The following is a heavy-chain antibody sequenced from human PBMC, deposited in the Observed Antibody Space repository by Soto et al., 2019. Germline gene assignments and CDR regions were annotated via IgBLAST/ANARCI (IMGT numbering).Heavy chain of an antibody. V-gene: IGHV4-31*03. D-gene: IGHD5-12*01. J-gene: IGHJ5*02. CDR3: ARAGYSGYERGGFDP. Sequence: QVQLQESGPGLVKPSQTLSLTCTVSGGSISSGGYYWSWIRQHPGKGLEWIGYIYYSGSTYYNPSLKSRVTIPVDTSKNQFSLKLSSVTAADTAVYYCARAGYSGYERGGFDPWGQGTLVTVSS. CDR2: IYYSGST. CDR1: GGSISSGGYY.